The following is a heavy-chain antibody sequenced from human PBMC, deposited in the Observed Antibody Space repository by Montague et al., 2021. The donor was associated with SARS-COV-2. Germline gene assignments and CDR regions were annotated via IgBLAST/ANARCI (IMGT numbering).Heavy chain of an antibody. CDR2: ISHGGGT. CDR3: ASHCGGGRCYFGMDV. J-gene: IGHJ6*02. D-gene: IGHD2-15*01. V-gene: IGHV4-34*01. Sequence: SETLSLTCDVYGGSFSSYWSWIRQPPGRGLEWVGQISHGGGTNYNPSPKSRFTISGDTSKNQVSLKLSSVTAADTAVYYCASHCGGGRCYFGMDVWGQGTTVTVS. CDR1: GGSFSSY.